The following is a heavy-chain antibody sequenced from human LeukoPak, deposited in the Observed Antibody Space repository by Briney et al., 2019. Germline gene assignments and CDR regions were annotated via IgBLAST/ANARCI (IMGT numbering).Heavy chain of an antibody. Sequence: PGGSLRLSCAASGFTFSTYAMHWVRQAPGKGLEWMAVVSYDGNKKYYADSVKGRFTISRDNFKNMLYLQMNSLRAEDTAVYYCARGRVSRPMTPPDYWGQGTLVTVSS. D-gene: IGHD3-22*01. V-gene: IGHV3-30*04. J-gene: IGHJ4*02. CDR2: VSYDGNKK. CDR3: ARGRVSRPMTPPDY. CDR1: GFTFSTYA.